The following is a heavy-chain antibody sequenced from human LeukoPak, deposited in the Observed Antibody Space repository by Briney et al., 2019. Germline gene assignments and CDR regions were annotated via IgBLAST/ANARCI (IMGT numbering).Heavy chain of an antibody. CDR1: GFTLSDYY. Sequence: PGGSLRLSCAASGFTLSDYYMTWIRQAPGKRLEWISYISPSGYTIWYADSVKGRFTISRDIAKNSLYLQMNSLRADDTAVYHCATNPPSGYSGYSEYWGQGTLVTVSS. V-gene: IGHV3-11*04. CDR2: ISPSGYTI. CDR3: ATNPPSGYSGYSEY. D-gene: IGHD5-12*01. J-gene: IGHJ4*02.